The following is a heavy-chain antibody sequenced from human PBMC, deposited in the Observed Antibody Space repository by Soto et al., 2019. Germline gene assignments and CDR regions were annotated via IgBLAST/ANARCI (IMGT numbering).Heavy chain of an antibody. CDR3: AAVDYYYGSGSRVGLDV. CDR1: GGSISNNNW. CDR2: IHHSGAS. D-gene: IGHD3-10*01. V-gene: IGHV4-4*02. J-gene: IGHJ6*02. Sequence: SQTLSLTCAVSGGSISNNNWWSWVRQSPGEGLEWIGEIHHSGASDYNPSLRSRATISVDKSRNQFSLNLSSATAADTAIYYCAAVDYYYGSGSRVGLDVWGQGTTVTVS.